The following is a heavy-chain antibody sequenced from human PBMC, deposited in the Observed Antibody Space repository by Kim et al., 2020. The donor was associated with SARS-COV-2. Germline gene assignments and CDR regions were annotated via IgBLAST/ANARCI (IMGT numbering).Heavy chain of an antibody. CDR3: ARDRGYYGSDHFDL. J-gene: IGHJ2*01. Sequence: ADSVKGRFTISRDNAKNTLYLQMNSLRAEDTAVYYCARDRGYYGSDHFDLWGRGTLVTVSS. D-gene: IGHD3-10*01. V-gene: IGHV3-74*01.